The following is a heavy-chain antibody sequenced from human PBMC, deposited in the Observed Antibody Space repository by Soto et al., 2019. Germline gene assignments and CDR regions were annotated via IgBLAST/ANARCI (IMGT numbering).Heavy chain of an antibody. CDR2: MNPNSGNT. D-gene: IGHD2-2*01. V-gene: IGHV1-8*01. CDR1: GYTFTSYD. J-gene: IGHJ5*02. Sequence: ASVKVSCKASGYTFTSYDINWVRQATGQGLEWMGWMNPNSGNTGYAQKFQGGVTMTRNTSISTAYMELSSLRSEDTAVYYCARGLVQYQLLFWFDPWGQGTLVTVSS. CDR3: ARGLVQYQLLFWFDP.